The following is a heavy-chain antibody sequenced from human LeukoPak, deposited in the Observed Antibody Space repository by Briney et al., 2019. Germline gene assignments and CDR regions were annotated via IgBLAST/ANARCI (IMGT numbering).Heavy chain of an antibody. Sequence: ASVKVSCKASGYTFTSYDINWVRQATGQGLEWMGWMNPNSGNTGYAQKFQGRVTMTRNTSISTAYMELGSLRSEDTAVYYCARGPRRRLRYFDWSSPKADYWGQGTLVTVSS. CDR2: MNPNSGNT. CDR1: GYTFTSYD. J-gene: IGHJ4*02. D-gene: IGHD3-9*01. CDR3: ARGPRRRLRYFDWSSPKADY. V-gene: IGHV1-8*01.